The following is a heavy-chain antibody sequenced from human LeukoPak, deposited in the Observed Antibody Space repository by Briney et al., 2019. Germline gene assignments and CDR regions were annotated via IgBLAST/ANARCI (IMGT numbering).Heavy chain of an antibody. V-gene: IGHV3-9*01. CDR1: GFTFDDYA. Sequence: GRSLRLSCAASGFTFDDYAMHWVRQAPGNGLEWVSGISWNSGSIGYADSVKGRFTISRDNAKNSLYLQMNSLRAEDTALYYCAKGSSGYAYYFDYWGQGTLVTVSS. D-gene: IGHD3-22*01. CDR3: AKGSSGYAYYFDY. J-gene: IGHJ4*02. CDR2: ISWNSGSI.